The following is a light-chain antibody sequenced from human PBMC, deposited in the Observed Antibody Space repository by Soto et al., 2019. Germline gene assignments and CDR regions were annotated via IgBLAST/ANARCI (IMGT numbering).Light chain of an antibody. CDR3: LLYYGGAPV. CDR1: TGAVTSGYY. J-gene: IGLJ1*01. V-gene: IGLV7-43*01. CDR2: STN. Sequence: QAVVTQEPSLTVSPGGTVTLTCASSTGAVTSGYYPNWFQQKPGQAPRALIYSTNNKYSWTPARFSGSLLGGKAALTLSRVQAEDEAEYYCLLYYGGAPVFGTGTKLTVL.